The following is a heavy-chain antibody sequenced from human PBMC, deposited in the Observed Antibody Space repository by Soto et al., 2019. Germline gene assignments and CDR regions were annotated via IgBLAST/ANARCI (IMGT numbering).Heavy chain of an antibody. V-gene: IGHV1-69*06. CDR1: GGTFSSYA. J-gene: IGHJ4*02. CDR3: AGGRGATAGYYFDY. CDR2: IIPLLATP. D-gene: IGHD6-13*01. Sequence: QVQLVQSGAEVKKPGSSVKVSCKASGGTFSSYAFSWVRQSPGQGLEWMGGIIPLLATPNSTQKFQGRVTITADKSTSTAYMELSSLRSEATAVYFCAGGRGATAGYYFDYWGQETLVTVSS.